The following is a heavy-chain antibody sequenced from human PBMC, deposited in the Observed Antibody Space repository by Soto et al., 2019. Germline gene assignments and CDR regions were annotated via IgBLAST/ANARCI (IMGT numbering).Heavy chain of an antibody. J-gene: IGHJ4*02. CDR2: SSSNGDST. CDR1: GFTIITYA. Sequence: VGSLRLSCSVSGFTIITYAMHWVRQAPGKGLEYVASSSSNGDSTYYADSVKGRFTISRDNSKNTLYLQMSSLRADDTALYYCVKDRYVDYWGQGILVTVSS. D-gene: IGHD2-2*01. V-gene: IGHV3-64D*06. CDR3: VKDRYVDY.